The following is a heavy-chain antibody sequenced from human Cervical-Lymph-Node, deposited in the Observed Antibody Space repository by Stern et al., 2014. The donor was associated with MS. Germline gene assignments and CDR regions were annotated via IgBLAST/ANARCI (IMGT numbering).Heavy chain of an antibody. D-gene: IGHD1-26*01. Sequence: VQLVESGAAVKKPGASVKVSCKASGGTFSSSAISWVRQAPGQGLEWMGGIIPIFGTANYAQKFQGRVTITADESTSTAYMELSSLRSEDTAVYYCARGELKEGLVRGMDVWGQGTTVTVSS. CDR1: GGTFSSSA. V-gene: IGHV1-69*01. J-gene: IGHJ6*02. CDR2: IIPIFGTA. CDR3: ARGELKEGLVRGMDV.